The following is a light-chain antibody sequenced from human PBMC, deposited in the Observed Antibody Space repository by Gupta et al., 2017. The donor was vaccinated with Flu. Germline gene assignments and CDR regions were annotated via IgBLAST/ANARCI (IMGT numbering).Light chain of an antibody. CDR2: ADI. Sequence: LSCTRGGGSIASNYVQWYQQRPGSSPTLLFFADIRRPSGVPGRFSASIDISSNSASLTISGLMTEDEAVYYCQTYECDSRVFGGGTNLTV. CDR1: GGSIASNY. V-gene: IGLV6-57*01. J-gene: IGLJ2*01. CDR3: QTYECDSRV.